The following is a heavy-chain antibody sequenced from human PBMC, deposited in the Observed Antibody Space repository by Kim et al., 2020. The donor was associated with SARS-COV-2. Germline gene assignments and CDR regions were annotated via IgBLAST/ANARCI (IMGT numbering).Heavy chain of an antibody. D-gene: IGHD4-17*01. CDR3: AKDATTVTSSGRMDV. CDR1: GFTFDDYA. J-gene: IGHJ6*02. V-gene: IGHV3-9*01. Sequence: GGSLRLSCAVSGFTFDDYAMHWVRQAPGKGLEWVSALSWNSGNIGYADSVKGRFTISRDNAKNSLYLQMNSLRPEDTALYYCAKDATTVTSSGRMDVWGQGTTVTVSS. CDR2: LSWNSGNI.